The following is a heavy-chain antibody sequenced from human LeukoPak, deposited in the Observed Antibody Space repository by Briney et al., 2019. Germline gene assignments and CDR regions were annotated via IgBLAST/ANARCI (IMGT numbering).Heavy chain of an antibody. Sequence: GGSLRLSCAASGFTFSNYAMHWVRQAPGKGLEYVAAISSNGGSTYYVNSVKGRFSIARDKSKNTLCLQMGSLRAEDMAVYYCARELASSSSFDNWGQGTLVTVSS. CDR3: ARELASSSSFDN. CDR2: ISSNGGST. CDR1: GFTFSNYA. V-gene: IGHV3-64*01. J-gene: IGHJ4*02. D-gene: IGHD6-6*01.